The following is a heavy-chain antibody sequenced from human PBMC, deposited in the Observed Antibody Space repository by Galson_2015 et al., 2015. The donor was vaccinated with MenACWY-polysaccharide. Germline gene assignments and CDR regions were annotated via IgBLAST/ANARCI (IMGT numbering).Heavy chain of an antibody. J-gene: IGHJ2*01. CDR2: IYPGDSDT. CDR3: ARRGAATAYWYFDL. V-gene: IGHV5-51*03. Sequence: QSGAEVKRPGESLKISCKGSGYTFTRYWIGWVRQMPGKGLEWMGIIYPGDSDTRYSPSFQGQVTIPADKSISTAYLQWSSLKASDTAIYYCARRGAATAYWYFDLWGRGTQVIVSS. D-gene: IGHD1-1*01. CDR1: GYTFTRYW.